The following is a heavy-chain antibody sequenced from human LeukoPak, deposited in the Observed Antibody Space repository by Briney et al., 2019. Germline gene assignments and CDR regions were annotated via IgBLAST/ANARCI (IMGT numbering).Heavy chain of an antibody. J-gene: IGHJ4*02. D-gene: IGHD6-19*01. CDR3: ATVPYSSGWYYFDY. CDR1: GYTFTGYY. Sequence: GASVKVSCKASGYTFTGYYMHWVRQAPGQGLEWMGWINPNSGGTNYAQKFQGRVTMTEDTSTDTAYMELSSLRSEDTAVYYCATVPYSSGWYYFDYWGQGTLVTVSS. V-gene: IGHV1-2*02. CDR2: INPNSGGT.